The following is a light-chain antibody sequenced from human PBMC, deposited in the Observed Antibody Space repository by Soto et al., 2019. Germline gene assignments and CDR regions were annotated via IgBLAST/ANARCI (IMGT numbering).Light chain of an antibody. CDR3: HHFGSLPET. CDR2: SAS. V-gene: IGKV3-20*01. Sequence: EVVLTPSPGTLSLSPGERVTLSCRASQSVASSYLAWYQQKPGRAPRLLFYSASSRATGIPDRFSGSGSGTDFTLTISRLEPEDFAVYYCHHFGSLPETFGQGTNVE. CDR1: QSVASSY. J-gene: IGKJ1*01.